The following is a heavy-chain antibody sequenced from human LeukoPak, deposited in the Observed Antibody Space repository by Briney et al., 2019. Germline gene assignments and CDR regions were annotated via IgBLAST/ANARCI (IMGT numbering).Heavy chain of an antibody. Sequence: GASVKVSCKASGYTFTNYYMHWVRQAPGQGLEWMGVINPSSLGTTYAQRFQGRVTMTTDTSTSTVYMDLSSLRSEDTAVYYCAKSVTARGYFDYWGQGTLVTVSS. CDR2: INPSSLGT. CDR3: AKSVTARGYFDY. D-gene: IGHD2-21*02. V-gene: IGHV1-46*01. J-gene: IGHJ4*02. CDR1: GYTFTNYY.